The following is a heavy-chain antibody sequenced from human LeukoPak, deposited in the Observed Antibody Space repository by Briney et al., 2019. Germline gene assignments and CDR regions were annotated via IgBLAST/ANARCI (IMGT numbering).Heavy chain of an antibody. Sequence: PAETLSLTCTVSGVSISIYYWSWIRQPPGKGLEWIGYIYNSGSTSYNPSLKSRATISADTSKNQFSLKLSSVTAADTAVYYCVRDRELNYRGQGTLVTVSS. D-gene: IGHD1-7*01. CDR3: VRDRELNY. CDR1: GVSISIYY. J-gene: IGHJ4*02. CDR2: IYNSGST. V-gene: IGHV4-59*01.